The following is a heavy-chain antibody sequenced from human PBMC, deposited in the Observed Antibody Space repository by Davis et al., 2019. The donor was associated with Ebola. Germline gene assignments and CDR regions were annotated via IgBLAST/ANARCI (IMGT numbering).Heavy chain of an antibody. J-gene: IGHJ3*02. CDR1: GGTFSSYA. V-gene: IGHV1-69*06. D-gene: IGHD5-12*01. CDR3: AKDDTYSGYGLGAFDI. Sequence: SVKVSCKASGGTFSSYAISWVRQAPGQGLEWMGGIIPIFGTANYAQKFQGRVTITADKSTSTAYMELSSLRSEDTAVYYCAKDDTYSGYGLGAFDIWGQGTMVTVSS. CDR2: IIPIFGTA.